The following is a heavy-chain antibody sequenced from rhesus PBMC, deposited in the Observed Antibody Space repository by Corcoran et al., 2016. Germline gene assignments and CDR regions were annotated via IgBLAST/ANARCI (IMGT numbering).Heavy chain of an antibody. Sequence: QVQLQESGPGLVKPSETLPLTCAVSGVSLYGNYWTWIRQSPGKGLEWIGYISGNNETPSYNPSLGGRVTISKDTSQNQFSLILTAVTAADTAVYYCARDAISLDVWGRGVLVTVSS. CDR2: ISGNNETP. V-gene: IGHV4-147*01. J-gene: IGHJ5-2*02. CDR1: GVSLYGNY. CDR3: ARDAISLDV.